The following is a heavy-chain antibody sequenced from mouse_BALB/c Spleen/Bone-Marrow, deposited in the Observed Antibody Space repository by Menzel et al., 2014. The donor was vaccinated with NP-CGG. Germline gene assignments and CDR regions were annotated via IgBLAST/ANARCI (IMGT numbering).Heavy chain of an antibody. V-gene: IGHV7-3*02. J-gene: IGHJ2*01. Sequence: EVKLVESGGGLVQPGGSLSLSCAPSGFTFTDYYMNWVRQPPGKALEWLGFIRNKANGYTTEYSASVKGRFTISRDNSQNILYLQMNTLRAEDRATYYCARDKGRVFFDYWGQGTTLTVSS. CDR3: ARDKGRVFFDY. CDR1: GFTFTDYY. CDR2: IRNKANGYTT.